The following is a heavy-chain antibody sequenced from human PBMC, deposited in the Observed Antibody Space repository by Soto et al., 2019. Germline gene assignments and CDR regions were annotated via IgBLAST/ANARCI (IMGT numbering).Heavy chain of an antibody. CDR3: ARDHSTYFYYYAMDV. V-gene: IGHV3-33*01. CDR1: GFIFSSYG. D-gene: IGHD4-4*01. Sequence: QVQLVETGGGVVQPGRSLRLSCAASGFIFSSYGLHWVRQAPGKGLEWVAVLWYDGINKYYADSVKGRFTIFRDNSKNTLYLQMNSLRAEDTAMYYCARDHSTYFYYYAMDVWGQGTTVTVSS. CDR2: LWYDGINK. J-gene: IGHJ6*02.